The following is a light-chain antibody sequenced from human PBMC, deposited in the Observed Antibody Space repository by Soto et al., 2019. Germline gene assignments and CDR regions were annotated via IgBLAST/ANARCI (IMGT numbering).Light chain of an antibody. Sequence: QSALTQPASVSGSPGQSITISCTGTSSDVGGYNYVSWFQQHPGKAPKLMIYDVSNRPSGVSNRFSGSKSGNTASLNISGLQAEDEADYYCSSYTTSSTGVFGGGTKVTLL. CDR2: DVS. J-gene: IGLJ3*02. CDR1: SSDVGGYNY. V-gene: IGLV2-14*01. CDR3: SSYTTSSTGV.